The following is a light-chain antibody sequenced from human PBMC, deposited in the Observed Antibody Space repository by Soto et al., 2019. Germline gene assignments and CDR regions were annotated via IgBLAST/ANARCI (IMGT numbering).Light chain of an antibody. CDR2: GAS. J-gene: IGKJ1*01. CDR3: QHYNKWLWT. Sequence: EIVLTQSPGTLSLSPGERATLSCRASQSVSTNFAWYLQKPGQAPRLLIYGASTRATGVLARFSGSGSGTEFTLTISSLQSEDFAVYYCQHYNKWLWTFGQGTKVDI. V-gene: IGKV3-15*01. CDR1: QSVSTN.